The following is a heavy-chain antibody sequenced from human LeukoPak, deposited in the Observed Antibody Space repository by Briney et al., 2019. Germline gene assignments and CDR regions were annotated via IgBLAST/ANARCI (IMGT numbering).Heavy chain of an antibody. J-gene: IGHJ3*02. D-gene: IGHD6-13*01. V-gene: IGHV5-51*01. CDR2: IYPGDSDT. Sequence: GESLKISCKGSGYIFTSYRIGWVRQMPGKGLEWMGIIYPGDSDTRYSPSFQGQVTISADKSIRTAYLQWSSLKASDTAMYYCARPLSSSWPYDAFDIWGQGTMVTVSS. CDR1: GYIFTSYR. CDR3: ARPLSSSWPYDAFDI.